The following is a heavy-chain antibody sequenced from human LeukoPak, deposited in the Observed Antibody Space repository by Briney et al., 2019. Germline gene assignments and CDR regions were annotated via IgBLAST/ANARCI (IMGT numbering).Heavy chain of an antibody. CDR2: IYYSGST. J-gene: IGHJ5*02. V-gene: IGHV4-39*01. Sequence: SETLSLTCTVSGGPISSTSYYWGWIRQPPGKGLEWIGSIYYSGSTHYNPSLKSRVTISVDTSKNQFSLKLSSVTAADTAVYYCARTRYYYNWFDPWGQGTLVTVSS. CDR3: ARTRYYYNWFDP. D-gene: IGHD3-10*01. CDR1: GGPISSTSYY.